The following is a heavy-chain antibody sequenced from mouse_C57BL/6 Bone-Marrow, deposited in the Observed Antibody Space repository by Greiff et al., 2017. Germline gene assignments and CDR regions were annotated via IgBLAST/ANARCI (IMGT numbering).Heavy chain of an antibody. CDR3: ARGGLLSYY. V-gene: IGHV1-64*01. Sequence: QVQLQQPGAELVKPGASVKLSCKASGYTFTSYWMHWVKQRPGQGLEWIGMIHPNSGSTNYNEKFKSKATLTVDKSSSKAYMQLSSLTSEDSAVYSWARGGLLSYYWGQGTTITVSS. D-gene: IGHD1-1*01. CDR1: GYTFTSYW. J-gene: IGHJ2*01. CDR2: IHPNSGST.